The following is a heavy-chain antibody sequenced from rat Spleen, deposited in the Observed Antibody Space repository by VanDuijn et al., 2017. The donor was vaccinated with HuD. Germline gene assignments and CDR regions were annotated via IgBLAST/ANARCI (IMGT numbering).Heavy chain of an antibody. CDR3: ARDRMDYCYYFDY. V-gene: IGHV2S63*01. CDR2: MWNGGDT. D-gene: IGHD1-6*01. Sequence: VQLKESGPGLVQPSQTLSLTCTVSGFSLTDYSVHWVRQPPGKGLEWMGVMWNGGDTSYNSALKSRLSISRDTSKSQVFLKMSSLQTEDTATYYCARDRMDYCYYFDYWGQGVMVTVSS. CDR1: GFSLTDYS. J-gene: IGHJ2*01.